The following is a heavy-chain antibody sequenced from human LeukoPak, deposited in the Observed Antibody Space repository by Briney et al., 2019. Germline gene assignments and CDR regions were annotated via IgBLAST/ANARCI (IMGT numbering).Heavy chain of an antibody. CDR1: GGSFSGYY. CDR3: ARAVNYYDSSGKNWFDP. Sequence: SETLSLTCGVYGGSFSGYYWSWIRQPPGKGLEWIGEINHSGSTNYNPSLKSRVTISVDTSKNQFSLKLSSVTAADTAVYYCARAVNYYDSSGKNWFDPWGQGTLVTVSS. D-gene: IGHD3-22*01. J-gene: IGHJ5*02. CDR2: INHSGST. V-gene: IGHV4-34*01.